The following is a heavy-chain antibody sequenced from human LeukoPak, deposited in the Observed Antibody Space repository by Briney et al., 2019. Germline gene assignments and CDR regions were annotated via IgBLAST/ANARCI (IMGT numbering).Heavy chain of an antibody. CDR1: GYSISSGYY. Sequence: SETLSLTCTVSGYSISSGYYWGWIRQPPGKGLEWIGSIYHSGSTYYNPSLKSRVTISVDTSKNQFSLNLTSVTAADTAVYYCAKEVAGPWGQGTRVTVSS. CDR3: AKEVAGP. J-gene: IGHJ5*02. V-gene: IGHV4-38-2*02. CDR2: IYHSGST.